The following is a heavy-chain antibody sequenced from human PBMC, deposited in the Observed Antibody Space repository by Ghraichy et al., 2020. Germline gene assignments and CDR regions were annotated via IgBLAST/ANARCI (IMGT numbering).Heavy chain of an antibody. CDR1: GESFSGYY. CDR2: INHSGST. J-gene: IGHJ4*02. CDR3: ARGHTGSYFRSYFFVY. D-gene: IGHD1-26*01. V-gene: IGHV4-34*01. Sequence: SETLSLTCAVYGESFSGYYWTWIRQSPGKGLEWIGEINHSGSTNYSPSLKSRVTISVDTSKNQFSLNLSSVTAADTAVYYCARGHTGSYFRSYFFVYWGQGTPVTVSS.